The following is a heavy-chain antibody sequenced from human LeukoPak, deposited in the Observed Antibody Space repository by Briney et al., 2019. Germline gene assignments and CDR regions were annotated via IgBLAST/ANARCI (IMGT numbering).Heavy chain of an antibody. V-gene: IGHV3-23*01. J-gene: IGHJ5*02. CDR2: VSRSGGAT. D-gene: IGHD3-10*01. CDR1: GFSFTSYA. CDR3: ARDSYQDYYGRFDP. Sequence: GGSLRLSCAASGFSFTSYAMSWVRQAQGKGLEWVSAVSRSGGATYYADSVKGRFTISRDNSENTLYLQMNGLTAEDTAMYYCARDSYQDYYGRFDPWGQGTLVIVSS.